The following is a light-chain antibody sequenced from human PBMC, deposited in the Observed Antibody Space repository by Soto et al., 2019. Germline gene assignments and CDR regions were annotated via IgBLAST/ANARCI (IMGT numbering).Light chain of an antibody. Sequence: DMQMTESPSSLFASVGDRVTITCQASQDISNYLNWYQQKPGKAPKLLIYDASNLETGVPSRFSGSGSGTDFTFTISSLQPEDIAAHYCQQYDNLPVTFGQGTKLEIK. V-gene: IGKV1-33*01. CDR1: QDISNY. J-gene: IGKJ2*01. CDR2: DAS. CDR3: QQYDNLPVT.